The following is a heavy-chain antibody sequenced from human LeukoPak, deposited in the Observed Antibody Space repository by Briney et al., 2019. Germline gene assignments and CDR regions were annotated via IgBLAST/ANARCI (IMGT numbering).Heavy chain of an antibody. V-gene: IGHV4-59*12. J-gene: IGHJ4*02. D-gene: IGHD4-23*01. CDR2: IYFTGTA. CDR3: ARVRGSGISHYFDY. CDR1: GGSMSHAY. Sequence: SETLSLTCSVSGGSMSHAYWSWIRQPPGKALEWLGYIYFTGTANKANPSLKSRVTISVDTSKNQFPLKLSSVTAADTAVYYCARVRGSGISHYFDYWGQGTLVTVSS.